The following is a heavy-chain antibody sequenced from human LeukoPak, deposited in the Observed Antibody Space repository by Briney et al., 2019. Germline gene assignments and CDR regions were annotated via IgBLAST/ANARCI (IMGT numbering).Heavy chain of an antibody. CDR3: ARTPTYCSGGSCYSNWFDP. CDR2: IYYSGST. V-gene: IGHV4-61*10. Sequence: PSETLSLTCTVSSGSISSGSHYWNWIRQPAGKGLEWIGYIYYSGSTNYNPSLKSRVTISVDTSKNQFSLKLSSVTAADTAVYYCARTPTYCSGGSCYSNWFDPWGQGTLVTVSS. CDR1: SGSISSGSHY. J-gene: IGHJ5*02. D-gene: IGHD2-15*01.